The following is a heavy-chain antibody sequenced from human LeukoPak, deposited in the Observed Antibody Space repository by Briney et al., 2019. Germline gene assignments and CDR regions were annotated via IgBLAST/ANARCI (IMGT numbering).Heavy chain of an antibody. Sequence: SETLSLTCTVSGGTISSYYWTWIRQPPGKGLEWIGYISHKGSTNYNPSLKSRVTISIDTSKSQFSLKLTSVTAADTAVYYCAGDSSGWLYVDYWGQGTRVTVSS. D-gene: IGHD6-19*01. CDR2: ISHKGST. CDR3: AGDSSGWLYVDY. CDR1: GGTISSYY. V-gene: IGHV4-59*01. J-gene: IGHJ4*02.